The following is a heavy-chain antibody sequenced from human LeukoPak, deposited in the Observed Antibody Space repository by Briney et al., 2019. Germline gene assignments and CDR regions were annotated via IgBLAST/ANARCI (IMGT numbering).Heavy chain of an antibody. V-gene: IGHV1-8*02. Sequence: ASVKVSCKASGYTFTNYGISWVRQATGQGLEWMGWMNPNSGNTGYAQKFQGRVTMTRNPSISTAYMELSSLRSEDTAVYYCARGEHFRYYDFWSGYYAGGYYFDYWGQGTLVTVSS. D-gene: IGHD3-3*01. J-gene: IGHJ4*02. CDR1: GYTFTNYG. CDR2: MNPNSGNT. CDR3: ARGEHFRYYDFWSGYYAGGYYFDY.